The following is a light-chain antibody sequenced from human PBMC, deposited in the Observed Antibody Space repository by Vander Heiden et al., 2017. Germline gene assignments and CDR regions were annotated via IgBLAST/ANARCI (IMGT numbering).Light chain of an antibody. J-gene: IGKJ5*01. CDR3: QRRNDWPIT. CDR1: QSVNRY. Sequence: EIVLTPSPATLSLSPGERATLSCRASQSVNRYLAWYQQRPGQAPRLLIYDTSNRATGIPVRFSGSGSGTDFTLTISSLEPEDFAVYYCQRRNDWPITFGRGTRLEIK. V-gene: IGKV3-11*01. CDR2: DTS.